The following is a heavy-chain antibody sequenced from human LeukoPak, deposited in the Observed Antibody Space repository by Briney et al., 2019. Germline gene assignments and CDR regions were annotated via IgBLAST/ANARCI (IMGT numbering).Heavy chain of an antibody. CDR3: ATPTAGYGSSTTCYGWGNWFDP. Sequence: ASVKVSCKASGYTFSNFDINWVRQAPGQGLEWMGWMNPNSGITGYSQKFQGRVTITRSTSISTAYMELSIAKVYDTALDSCATPTAGYGSSTTCYGWGNWFDPWGQGTLVTVSS. D-gene: IGHD2-2*01. V-gene: IGHV1-8*03. J-gene: IGHJ5*02. CDR2: MNPNSGIT. CDR1: GYTFSNFD.